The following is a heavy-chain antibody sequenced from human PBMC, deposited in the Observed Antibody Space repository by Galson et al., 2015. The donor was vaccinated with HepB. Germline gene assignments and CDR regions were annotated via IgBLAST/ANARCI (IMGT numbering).Heavy chain of an antibody. J-gene: IGHJ3*02. CDR2: ISGSGGST. D-gene: IGHD3-10*01. V-gene: IGHV3-23*01. CDR3: ARDRKSRITMVRGVTRGGDAFDI. Sequence: SLRLSCAASGFTFSSYAMSWVRQAPGKGLEWVSAISGSGGSTYYADSVKGRFTISRDNSKNTLYLQMNSLRAEDTAVYYCARDRKSRITMVRGVTRGGDAFDIWGQGTMVTVSS. CDR1: GFTFSSYA.